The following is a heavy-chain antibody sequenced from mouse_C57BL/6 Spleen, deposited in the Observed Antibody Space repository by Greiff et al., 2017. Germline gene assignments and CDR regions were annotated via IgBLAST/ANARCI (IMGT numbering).Heavy chain of an antibody. CDR2: ISYDGSN. J-gene: IGHJ3*01. CDR3: ARGGPPFAY. Sequence: ESGPGLVKPSQSLSLTCSVTGYSITSGYYWNWLRQFPGNKLEWMGYISYDGSNNYNPSLKNRISITRDTSKNQFFLKLNSVTTEDTATYYCARGGPPFAYWGQGTLVTVSA. V-gene: IGHV3-6*01. CDR1: GYSITSGYY.